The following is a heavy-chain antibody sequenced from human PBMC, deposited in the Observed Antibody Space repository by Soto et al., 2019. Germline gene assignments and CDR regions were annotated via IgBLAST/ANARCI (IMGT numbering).Heavy chain of an antibody. V-gene: IGHV4-59*01. D-gene: IGHD3-10*01. Sequence: TQILSLSCTVSRGSRSSYYWGWLLQRPGKSLGWSGHIFYSGSTKYNPSPKSRVTISVDTSKNQFSLTLSSVTAADTAVYYCARGFTWFAELHMGHGAFDILGQGPMVT. CDR1: RGSRSSYY. CDR3: ARGFTWFAELHMGHGAFDI. CDR2: IFYSGST. J-gene: IGHJ3*02.